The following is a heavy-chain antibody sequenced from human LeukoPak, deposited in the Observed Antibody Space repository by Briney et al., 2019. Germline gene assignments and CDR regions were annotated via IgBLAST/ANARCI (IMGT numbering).Heavy chain of an antibody. Sequence: GGSLRLSCAASGFTFSSYSMNWVRQAPGKGLEWVSSISSSSSYIYYADSVKGRFTISRDNAQNSLYLQMNSLRAEDTAMYYCARGGLYDILTGYCQDLDYWGQGTLVTVSS. V-gene: IGHV3-21*01. CDR3: ARGGLYDILTGYCQDLDY. J-gene: IGHJ4*02. D-gene: IGHD3-9*01. CDR1: GFTFSSYS. CDR2: ISSSSSYI.